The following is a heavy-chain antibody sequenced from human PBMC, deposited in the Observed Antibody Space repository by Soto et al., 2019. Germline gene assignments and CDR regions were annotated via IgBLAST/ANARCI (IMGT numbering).Heavy chain of an antibody. CDR2: SSALNGFT. CDR1: GFTFTNYG. Sequence: QLQLVQSGSEVKKPGASVKVSCKTSGFTFTNYGFTWVRQAPGKGLEWMGWSSALNGFTDYAQDFQGRVTLTTDSSTNTAYMELRGLRSYDTAFYYCAATTSIASGLRDWGQGTLVSVAS. J-gene: IGHJ4*02. V-gene: IGHV1-18*01. CDR3: AATTSIASGLRD. D-gene: IGHD6-6*01.